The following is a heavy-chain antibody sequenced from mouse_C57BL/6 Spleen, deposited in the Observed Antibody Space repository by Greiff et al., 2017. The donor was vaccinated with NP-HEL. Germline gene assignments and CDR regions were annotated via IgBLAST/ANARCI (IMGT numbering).Heavy chain of an antibody. J-gene: IGHJ4*01. CDR1: GFTFSDYY. CDR2: ISNGGGST. Sequence: EVKLVESGGGLVQPGGSLKLSCAASGFTFSDYYMYWVRQTPEKRLEWVAYISNGGGSTYYPDTVKGRFTISRDNAKNTLYLQMSRLKSEDTAMYYCASHEGDSSGYAMDYWGQGTSVTVSS. CDR3: ASHEGDSSGYAMDY. V-gene: IGHV5-12*01. D-gene: IGHD3-2*02.